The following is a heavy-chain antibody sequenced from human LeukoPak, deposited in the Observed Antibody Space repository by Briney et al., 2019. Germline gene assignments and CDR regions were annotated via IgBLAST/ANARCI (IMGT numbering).Heavy chain of an antibody. CDR3: ARFRLTVTTYAHLDY. D-gene: IGHD4-17*01. CDR1: GFTFSSYA. J-gene: IGHJ4*02. Sequence: PGGSLRLSCAASGFTFSSYAMSWIRQAPGKGLEWASYISSSGSTIDYADSVKGRFTISRDNAKNSLYLQMNSLRAEDTAVYYCARFRLTVTTYAHLDYWGQGTLVTVSS. V-gene: IGHV3-11*01. CDR2: ISSSGSTI.